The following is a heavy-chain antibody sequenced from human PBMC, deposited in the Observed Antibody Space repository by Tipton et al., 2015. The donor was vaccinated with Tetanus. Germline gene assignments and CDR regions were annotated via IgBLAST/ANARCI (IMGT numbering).Heavy chain of an antibody. V-gene: IGHV3-30*18. CDR3: AKDRDYYGSGSRGMDV. CDR2: ISYGGSNK. J-gene: IGHJ6*02. CDR1: GFTFSSYG. Sequence: SLRLSCAASGFTFSSYGMHWVRQAPGKGLEWVAVISYGGSNKYYADSVKGRFTISRDNSKNTLYLQMNSLRAEDTAVYYCAKDRDYYGSGSRGMDVWGQGTRVTVSS. D-gene: IGHD3-10*01.